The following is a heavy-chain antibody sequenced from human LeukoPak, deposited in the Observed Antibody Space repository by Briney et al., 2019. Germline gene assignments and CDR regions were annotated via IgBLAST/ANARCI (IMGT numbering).Heavy chain of an antibody. D-gene: IGHD1-26*01. CDR3: ARRETNTQWGFDY. J-gene: IGHJ4*02. V-gene: IGHV1-2*02. CDR1: GYTFTGYH. CDR2: VNPNNGDT. Sequence: ASVTVPGKASGYTFTGYHMHWVRQAPGQGLEWVGWVNPNNGDTNYAQKFQGRVTMSRDTSISTAYMELNSLRSDDTAVYYCARRETNTQWGFDYWGEGSLVTVSS.